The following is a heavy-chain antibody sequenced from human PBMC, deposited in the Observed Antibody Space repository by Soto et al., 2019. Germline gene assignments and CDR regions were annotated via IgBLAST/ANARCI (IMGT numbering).Heavy chain of an antibody. J-gene: IGHJ4*02. CDR3: ESYRTLGC. CDR1: GFTLSNFW. D-gene: IGHD1-26*01. CDR2: IKEDGSEK. Sequence: EVQLVESGGGLVQPGGSLRLSCAASGFTLSNFWMSWVRQAPGKGLEWVASIKEDGSEKTYVDSVKGRFTISRDNAKNSLSLQMNRLGVDDAAVYYCESYRTLGCWGQGTPVIVSS. V-gene: IGHV3-7*03.